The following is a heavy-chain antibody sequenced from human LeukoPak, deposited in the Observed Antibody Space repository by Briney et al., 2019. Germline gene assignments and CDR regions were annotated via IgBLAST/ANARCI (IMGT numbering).Heavy chain of an antibody. J-gene: IGHJ3*02. CDR3: AREDRGAFDI. Sequence: PGGSLRLSCAASGFTFSSYTMHWVRQAPGEGLESASAISGNGDGTSYASSVKGRFTISRDNSKNTLYLQMGSLRAEDTAVYYCAREDRGAFDIWGQGTMVTVSS. CDR2: ISGNGDGT. D-gene: IGHD1-14*01. CDR1: GFTFSSYT. V-gene: IGHV3-64*01.